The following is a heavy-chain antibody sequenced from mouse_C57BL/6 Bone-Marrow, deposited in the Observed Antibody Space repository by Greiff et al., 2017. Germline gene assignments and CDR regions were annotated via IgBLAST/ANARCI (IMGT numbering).Heavy chain of an antibody. Sequence: VKLVESGAELVKPGASVKLSCKASGYTFTSYWLQWVKQRPGQGLEWIGEIDPSDSYTNYNQKFKGKATLTVDTSSSTAYMQLSSLTSEDSAVYYCASQTGTDFDYWGHGTTLTVSS. CDR3: ASQTGTDFDY. D-gene: IGHD4-1*01. V-gene: IGHV1-50*01. J-gene: IGHJ2*01. CDR2: IDPSDSYT. CDR1: GYTFTSYW.